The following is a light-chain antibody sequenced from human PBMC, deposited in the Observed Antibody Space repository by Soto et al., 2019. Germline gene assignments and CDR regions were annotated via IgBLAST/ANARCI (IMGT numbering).Light chain of an antibody. J-gene: IGLJ2*01. CDR3: SSYTTSGSLV. CDR2: DVS. V-gene: IGLV2-14*01. Sequence: CALTQPASVSGSPGQSITISCTGTSSDVGGYNYVSWYQQHPGKAPKLMIYDVSNRPSGVSNRFSGSKSGNTASLTISGLQAEDEADYYCSSYTTSGSLVFGGGTKLTVL. CDR1: SSDVGGYNY.